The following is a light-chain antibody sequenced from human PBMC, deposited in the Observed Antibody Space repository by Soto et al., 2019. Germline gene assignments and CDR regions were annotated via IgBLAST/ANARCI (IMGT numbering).Light chain of an antibody. V-gene: IGKV1-39*01. CDR1: QSISSY. J-gene: IGKJ5*01. CDR3: QQIYSTPPIT. Sequence: IPMNQSPPSVSACVGDRVTITCRASQSISSYLNWYQQKPGKAPKLLIYAASSLQSGVPSRFSGSGSGTDFTLTISCLQPEDFATYYCQQIYSTPPITFAQGTRLEIK. CDR2: AAS.